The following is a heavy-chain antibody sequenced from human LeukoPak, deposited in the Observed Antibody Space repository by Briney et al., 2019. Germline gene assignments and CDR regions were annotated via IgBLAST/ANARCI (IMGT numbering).Heavy chain of an antibody. CDR1: GFTFSSYG. CDR3: AKGHGDYHDY. J-gene: IGHJ4*02. Sequence: GVTLRLSCAASGFTFSSYGMHWVRQAPGKGLEWVAFIRYDGSNKYYADSVKGRFTISRDNSKNTLYLQMNSLRAEDTAVYYCAKGHGDYHDYWGQGTLVTVSS. V-gene: IGHV3-30*02. D-gene: IGHD4-17*01. CDR2: IRYDGSNK.